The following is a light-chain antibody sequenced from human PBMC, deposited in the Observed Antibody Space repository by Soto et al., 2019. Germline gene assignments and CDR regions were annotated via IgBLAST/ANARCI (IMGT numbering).Light chain of an antibody. CDR3: QQYGSSPPFT. J-gene: IGKJ3*01. CDR2: AAS. V-gene: IGKV3-20*01. Sequence: EIVLTQSPGTLSLSPGGRATLSCRASQSVSSGFLAWYQQQPGQSPRLLIYAASSRATGIPDRFSGSGSETEFTLTISRLEPEDFAVYYCQQYGSSPPFTFGPGTKVDLK. CDR1: QSVSSGF.